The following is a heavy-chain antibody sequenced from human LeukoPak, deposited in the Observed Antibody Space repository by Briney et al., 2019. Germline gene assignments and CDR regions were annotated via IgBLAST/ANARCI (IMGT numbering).Heavy chain of an antibody. D-gene: IGHD6-13*01. J-gene: IGHJ4*02. CDR2: INHSGST. CDR1: GGSFSGYY. CDR3: AFSPRSSSWFDY. V-gene: IGHV4-34*01. Sequence: SETLSLTCAVYGGSFSGYYWSWIRQPPGKGLEWIGEINHSGSTNYNPSLKSRVTISVDTSKNQFSLKLSSVTAADTAVYYCAFSPRSSSWFDYWGQGTLVTVSS.